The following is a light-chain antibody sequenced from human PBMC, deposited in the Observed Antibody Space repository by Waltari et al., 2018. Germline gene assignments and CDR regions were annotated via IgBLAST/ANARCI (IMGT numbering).Light chain of an antibody. J-gene: IGLJ2*01. CDR1: YTNIGAGYD. V-gene: IGLV1-40*01. Sequence: QSVLTQPPSVSGAPGQRVTIPCTGTYTNIGAGYDVHWYQQLPGTPPKLLIPGNNNRTSGVPDRFSGSMSGTSASLAITGLQVQDAADYFCQSYDRRLSGSVFGGGTKLAVL. CDR3: QSYDRRLSGSV. CDR2: GNN.